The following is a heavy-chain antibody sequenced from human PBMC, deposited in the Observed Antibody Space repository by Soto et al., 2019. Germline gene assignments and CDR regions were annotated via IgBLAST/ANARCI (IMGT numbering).Heavy chain of an antibody. CDR2: ITPIFGAA. V-gene: IGHV1-69*13. CDR1: GGTFSNYA. Sequence: SVKVSSKASGGTFSNYAISWVRQAPGQGLEWMGGITPIFGAANYAQKFQGRVTITADESTNTAYMELSSLRSEDTALYYCARGWSYDILTAYSYWGQGTLVTVSS. CDR3: ARGWSYDILTAYSY. J-gene: IGHJ4*02. D-gene: IGHD3-9*01.